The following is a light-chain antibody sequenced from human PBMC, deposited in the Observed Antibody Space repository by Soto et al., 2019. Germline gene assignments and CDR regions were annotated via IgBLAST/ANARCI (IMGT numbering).Light chain of an antibody. CDR3: SSYTSSFRRV. J-gene: IGLJ1*01. V-gene: IGLV2-8*01. CDR1: SSDVGGYNY. Sequence: QSVLTQPPSASGSPGQSVTISCTGTSSDVGGYNYVSWYQQHPGKAPKLMIYEVSERPSGVPDRFSGSKSGNTASLTVSGLQAEDEADYYCSSYTSSFRRVFGTGTKVTVL. CDR2: EVS.